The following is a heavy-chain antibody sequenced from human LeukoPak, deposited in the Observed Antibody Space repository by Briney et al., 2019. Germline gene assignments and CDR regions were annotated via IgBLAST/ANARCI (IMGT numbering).Heavy chain of an antibody. J-gene: IGHJ4*02. V-gene: IGHV3-20*04. D-gene: IGHD4-11*01. CDR3: ARDRNFPRDQFDY. Sequence: GGSLRLSCAASGFTFDDYGMSWVRQAPGKGLEWVSGISADGGSAWYAGSVRGRSTISRDNSKNSVYLQVNTLRAEDTAVYFCARDRNFPRDQFDYWGQGTLVTVSS. CDR2: ISADGGSA. CDR1: GFTFDDYG.